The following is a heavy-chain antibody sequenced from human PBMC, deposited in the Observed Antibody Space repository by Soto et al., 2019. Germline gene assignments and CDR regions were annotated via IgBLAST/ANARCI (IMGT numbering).Heavy chain of an antibody. CDR1: GGSVSNSA. J-gene: IGHJ4*02. V-gene: IGHV1-69*01. D-gene: IGHD6-6*01. CDR3: GRGSSLTKVEY. Sequence: QVQLVQSGSEVKKPGSSVRVSCKASGGSVSNSAISWLRQAPGQGLEWMGGIIPIFGPAIYARKFQGRFTIRADDSTCTAYMEWNNVRSDDTAVYYCGRGSSLTKVEYWGQGTLGTVSS. CDR2: IIPIFGPA.